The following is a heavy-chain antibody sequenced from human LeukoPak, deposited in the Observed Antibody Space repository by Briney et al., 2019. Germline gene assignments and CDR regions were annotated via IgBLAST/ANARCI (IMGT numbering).Heavy chain of an antibody. J-gene: IGHJ4*02. CDR2: IYYSGST. Sequence: PSQTLSLTCTVSGGSISSGDYYWSWIRQPPGKGLEWLGYIYYSGSTYYTPSLRGRVTISVDTSKNQFSLNLSSATAADTAVYYCARGYSLDYWGQGTLVTVSS. D-gene: IGHD5-18*01. V-gene: IGHV4-30-4*01. CDR3: ARGYSLDY. CDR1: GGSISSGDYY.